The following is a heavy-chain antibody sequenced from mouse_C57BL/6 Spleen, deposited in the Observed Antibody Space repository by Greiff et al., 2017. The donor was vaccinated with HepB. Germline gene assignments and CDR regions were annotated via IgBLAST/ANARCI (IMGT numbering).Heavy chain of an antibody. CDR1: GYTFTDYE. Sequence: VQLQQSGAELVRPGASVTLSCKASGYTFTDYEMHWVKQTPVHGLEWIGAIDPETGGTAYNQKFKGKAILTADKSSSTAYMELRSLTSEDSAVYYCTRDGYGLWFAYWGQGTLVTVSA. D-gene: IGHD2-2*01. V-gene: IGHV1-15*01. CDR3: TRDGYGLWFAY. J-gene: IGHJ3*01. CDR2: IDPETGGT.